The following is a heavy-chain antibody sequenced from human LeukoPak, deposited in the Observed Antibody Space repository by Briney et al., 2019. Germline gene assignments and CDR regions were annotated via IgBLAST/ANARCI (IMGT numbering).Heavy chain of an antibody. CDR2: ISSSSRTI. CDR3: ARGGVVAATQSVDY. Sequence: PGGSLRLSCAASGFTFSGSAMHWVRQAPGKGLEWVSYISSSSRTIYYADSVKGRFTISRDNAKNSLYLQMNSLRAEDTAVYYCARGGVVAATQSVDYWGQGTLVTVSS. J-gene: IGHJ4*02. V-gene: IGHV3-48*04. D-gene: IGHD2-15*01. CDR1: GFTFSGSA.